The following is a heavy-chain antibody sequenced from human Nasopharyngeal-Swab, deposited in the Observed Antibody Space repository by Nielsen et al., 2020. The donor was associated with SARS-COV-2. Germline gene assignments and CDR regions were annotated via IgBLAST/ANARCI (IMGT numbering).Heavy chain of an antibody. V-gene: IGHV1-2*06. CDR2: INPNSGGT. J-gene: IGHJ6*02. Sequence: ASVKVSCKASGYTFTGYYMHWGRQAPGQGLEWMGRINPNSGGTNYAQKFQGRVTMTTDTSTSTAYMELRSLRSDDTAVYYCASFSDHAFYYYGMDVWGQGTTVTVSS. CDR1: GYTFTGYY. CDR3: ASFSDHAFYYYGMDV. D-gene: IGHD3-16*01.